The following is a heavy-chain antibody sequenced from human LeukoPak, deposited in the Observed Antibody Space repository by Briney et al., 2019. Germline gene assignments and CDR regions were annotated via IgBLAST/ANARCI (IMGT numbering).Heavy chain of an antibody. V-gene: IGHV1-46*01. J-gene: IGHJ3*02. CDR2: INPSGGST. D-gene: IGHD1-26*01. CDR3: AREPGATGAFDI. Sequence: ASVKVSCKASGYTFTSYGISWVRQAPGQGLEWMGIINPSGGSTSYAQKFQGRVTMTRDMSTSTVYMELSSLRSEDTAVYYCAREPGATGAFDIWGQGTMVTVSS. CDR1: GYTFTSYG.